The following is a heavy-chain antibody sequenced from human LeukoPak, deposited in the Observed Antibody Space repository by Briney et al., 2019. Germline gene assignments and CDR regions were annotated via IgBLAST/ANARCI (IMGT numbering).Heavy chain of an antibody. CDR1: GGSISNYY. V-gene: IGHV4-4*07. D-gene: IGHD2-2*01. J-gene: IGHJ4*02. CDR3: PRARLRSSYAPIDY. CDR2: IYTSGST. Sequence: SETLSLTCTVSGGSISNYYWSWIRQPAGKGLEWIGLIYTSGSTNYNPSLKSRVTMSVDTSKNQFSLKLSSVSAADTAVYFSPRARLRSSYAPIDYWGQGTLVTVSS.